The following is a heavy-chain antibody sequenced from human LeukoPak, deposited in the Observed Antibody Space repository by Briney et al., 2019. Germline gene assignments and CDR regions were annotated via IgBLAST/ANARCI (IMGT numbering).Heavy chain of an antibody. CDR1: GFSFEDYA. J-gene: IGHJ4*02. D-gene: IGHD2-2*01. Sequence: QAGGSLRLSCAASGFSFEDYAVLWVRQAPGKGLEWVSGISWNSGSIGYEDSVKGRFTISRDNGKNTLYLQMNSLRVEDTALYYCAKDILGLAVGIVVVPTAFDNWGQGTLVTVSS. CDR2: ISWNSGSI. V-gene: IGHV3-9*01. CDR3: AKDILGLAVGIVVVPTAFDN.